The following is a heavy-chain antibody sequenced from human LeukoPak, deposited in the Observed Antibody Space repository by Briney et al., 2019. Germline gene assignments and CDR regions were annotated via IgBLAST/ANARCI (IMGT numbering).Heavy chain of an antibody. J-gene: IGHJ3*02. CDR1: GGSFSGYY. CDR3: ARASYGDYVNAFDI. V-gene: IGHV4-34*01. CDR2: INHSGST. D-gene: IGHD4-17*01. Sequence: SETLSLTCAIYGGSFSGYYWSWIRQPPGKGLEWIGEINHSGSTNYNPSLKSRVTISVDTSKNQFSLKLSSVTAADTAVYYCARASYGDYVNAFDIWGQGTMVTVSS.